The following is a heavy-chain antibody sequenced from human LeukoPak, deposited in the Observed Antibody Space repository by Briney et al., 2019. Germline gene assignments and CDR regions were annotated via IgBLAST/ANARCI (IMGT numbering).Heavy chain of an antibody. Sequence: SVKVSCKASGFTFSSSAVQWVRQARGQRLEWIGWFVVATGNTKYAQRFQERVTIARDMSTSTAYMELSSLRSEDTAVYYCAADFGTTGRFDYWGQGTLVTVSS. J-gene: IGHJ4*02. D-gene: IGHD1-1*01. CDR1: GFTFSSSA. V-gene: IGHV1-58*01. CDR2: FVVATGNT. CDR3: AADFGTTGRFDY.